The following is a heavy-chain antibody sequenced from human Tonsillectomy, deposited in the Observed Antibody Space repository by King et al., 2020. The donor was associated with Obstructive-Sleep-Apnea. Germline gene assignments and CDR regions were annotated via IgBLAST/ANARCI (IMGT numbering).Heavy chain of an antibody. CDR2: IIPIFGTA. Sequence: QLVQSGAEVKKPGSSVKVSCKASGGTFSSYAISWVRQAPGQGLEWRGGIIPIFGTANYAQKFQGRVTITADESTSTAYMGLGSLSSEETAVYYCARGGQQLVQGDYWGQGTLVTVSS. CDR1: GGTFSSYA. D-gene: IGHD6-13*01. V-gene: IGHV1-69*12. J-gene: IGHJ4*02. CDR3: ARGGQQLVQGDY.